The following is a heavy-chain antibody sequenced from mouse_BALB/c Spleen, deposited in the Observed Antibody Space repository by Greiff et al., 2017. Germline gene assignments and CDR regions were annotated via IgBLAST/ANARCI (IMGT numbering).Heavy chain of an antibody. CDR1: GYSFTGYY. V-gene: IGHV1S34*01. CDR2: ISCYNGAT. Sequence: LVKTGASVKISCKASGYSFTGYYMHWVKQSHGKSLEWIGYISCYNGATSYNQKFKGKATFTVDTSSSTAYMQFNSLTSEDSAVYFCALGLRRELAYWGQGTLVTVSA. CDR3: ALGLRRELAY. J-gene: IGHJ3*01. D-gene: IGHD2-2*01.